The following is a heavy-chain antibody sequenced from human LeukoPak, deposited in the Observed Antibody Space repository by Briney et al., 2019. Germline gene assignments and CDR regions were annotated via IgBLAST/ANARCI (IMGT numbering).Heavy chain of an antibody. CDR3: ARQSYSNLNWFDP. CDR2: IYYSGST. D-gene: IGHD4-4*01. Sequence: PSETLSLTCTVSGGSISSYYWSWIRQPPGKGLEWIGYIYYSGSTNYNPSLKSRVTISVDTSRNQFSLKMTSVTAADTALYFCARQSYSNLNWFDPWGQGTLVTVSS. J-gene: IGHJ5*02. CDR1: GGSISSYY. V-gene: IGHV4-59*08.